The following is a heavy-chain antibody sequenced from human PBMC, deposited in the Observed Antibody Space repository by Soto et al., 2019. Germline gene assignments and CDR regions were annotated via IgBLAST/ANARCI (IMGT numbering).Heavy chain of an antibody. CDR3: ARTYYYGSGSYLSIDDY. D-gene: IGHD3-10*01. Sequence: SETLSLTCTVSGGSISSGDYYWSWIRQPPGKGLEWIGYIYYSGSTYYNPSLKSRVTISVDTSKNQFSLKLSSVTAADTAVYYCARTYYYGSGSYLSIDDYWGQGTLVTVSS. CDR1: GGSISSGDYY. V-gene: IGHV4-30-4*01. J-gene: IGHJ4*02. CDR2: IYYSGST.